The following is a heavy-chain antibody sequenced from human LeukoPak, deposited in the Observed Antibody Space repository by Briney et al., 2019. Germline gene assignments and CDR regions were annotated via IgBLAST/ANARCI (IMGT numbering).Heavy chain of an antibody. Sequence: KAGGSLRLSCAASGFTFSSYSMNWVRQAPGKGLEWVSSISSSSSYIYYADSVKGRFTISRDNAKNSLYLQMNSLRAEDTAVYYCARVGLGGFDYWGQGTLVTVSS. V-gene: IGHV3-21*01. J-gene: IGHJ4*02. CDR2: ISSSSSYI. D-gene: IGHD3/OR15-3a*01. CDR3: ARVGLGGFDY. CDR1: GFTFSSYS.